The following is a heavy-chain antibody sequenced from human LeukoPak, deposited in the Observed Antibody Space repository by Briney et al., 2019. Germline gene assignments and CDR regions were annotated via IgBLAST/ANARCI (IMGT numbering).Heavy chain of an antibody. Sequence: GGSLRLSCAASGFTFSDYYMSWIRQAPGKGLEWVSYIRSSGNTIYYADSVEGRFTISRDNAKNSLYLQMNSLRAEDTAVYYCARVDCSSTSCYEFDYWGQGTLVTVSS. V-gene: IGHV3-11*04. CDR2: IRSSGNTI. D-gene: IGHD2-2*01. CDR1: GFTFSDYY. J-gene: IGHJ4*02. CDR3: ARVDCSSTSCYEFDY.